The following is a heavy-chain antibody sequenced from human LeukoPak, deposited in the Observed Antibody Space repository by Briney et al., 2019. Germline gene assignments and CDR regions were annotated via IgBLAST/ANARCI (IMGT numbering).Heavy chain of an antibody. D-gene: IGHD2-2*01. CDR2: IYPGDSDT. Sequence: GESLKISCKGSGYNFGTYWIAWVRQMPGKGLEWMGIIYPGDSDTRYSPSFQGQVTISVDKSIDTTYLQWSSLKASDTAMYYCARPFCASTSCPGTFDQWGQGTLVTVS. J-gene: IGHJ5*02. CDR3: ARPFCASTSCPGTFDQ. CDR1: GYNFGTYW. V-gene: IGHV5-51*01.